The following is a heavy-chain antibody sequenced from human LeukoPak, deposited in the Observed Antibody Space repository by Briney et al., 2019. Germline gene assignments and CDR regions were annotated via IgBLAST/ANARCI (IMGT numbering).Heavy chain of an antibody. Sequence: PGRSLRLSCAASGFTFSSYGMHWVRQAPGKGLEWVAVIWYDGRNKFYADSLKGRFTISRDNSKNTLYLQMNSLRAEDTAVYYCAREHPKSSSWFNWFDPWGQGTLVTVSS. V-gene: IGHV3-33*01. CDR2: IWYDGRNK. CDR1: GFTFSSYG. CDR3: AREHPKSSSWFNWFDP. J-gene: IGHJ5*02. D-gene: IGHD6-13*01.